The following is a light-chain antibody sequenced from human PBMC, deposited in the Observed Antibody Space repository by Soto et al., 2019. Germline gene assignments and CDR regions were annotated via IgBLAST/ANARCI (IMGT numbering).Light chain of an antibody. V-gene: IGKV3-15*01. J-gene: IGKJ1*01. Sequence: EIVMTQSPATLSVSPGERATLSCRASQSVSSNLAWYQQKPGQAPRLLIYGASTRATGIPARFSGSGSGTEFTLTISSLQSEDVAVYYCQQYNNWPRTFGQGTKVYIK. CDR2: GAS. CDR1: QSVSSN. CDR3: QQYNNWPRT.